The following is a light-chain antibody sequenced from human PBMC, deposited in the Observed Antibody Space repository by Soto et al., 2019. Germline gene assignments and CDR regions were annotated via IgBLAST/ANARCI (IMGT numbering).Light chain of an antibody. Sequence: QSVLTQTASVSGSPGQSITISCNGTSSDVGGYNFVSWYQQHPGKAPKVVIYEVSNRPSGISSRFSGSKSGNTASLTISGLQAEDLADYYCISYTTTNTYVFGNGTKVTAL. J-gene: IGLJ1*01. V-gene: IGLV2-14*01. CDR3: ISYTTTNTYV. CDR2: EVS. CDR1: SSDVGGYNF.